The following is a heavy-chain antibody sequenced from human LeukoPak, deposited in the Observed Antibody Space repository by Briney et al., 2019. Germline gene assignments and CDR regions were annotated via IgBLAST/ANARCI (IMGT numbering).Heavy chain of an antibody. J-gene: IGHJ5*02. CDR1: GYSFSTYW. Sequence: GESLKISCKGSGYSFSTYWIGWVRQMPGKGLEWMGIIYPEDSDTRYSPSFQGQVTISADKSISTAYLQWSSLKASDTAMYYCARLRDNWFDPWGQGTLVTVSS. CDR3: ARLRDNWFDP. V-gene: IGHV5-51*01. CDR2: IYPEDSDT.